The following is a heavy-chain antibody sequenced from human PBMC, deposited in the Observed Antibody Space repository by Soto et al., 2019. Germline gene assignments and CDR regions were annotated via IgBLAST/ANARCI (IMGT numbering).Heavy chain of an antibody. V-gene: IGHV4-39*01. Sequence: QLQLLESGPGLVQPSETLSLTCTISGASISSGGHYWGWIRQPAGKGLEWLGKVYHAGTAQYTPSLKSRVTMSAGTSRNQFSLTVTSMTASDTAVYYCARLPPRVSSGRLRRWEYIDSGGQGLLVTGSS. CDR3: ARLPPRVSSGRLRRWEYIDS. D-gene: IGHD3-9*01. J-gene: IGHJ1*01. CDR2: VYHAGTA. CDR1: GASISSGGHY.